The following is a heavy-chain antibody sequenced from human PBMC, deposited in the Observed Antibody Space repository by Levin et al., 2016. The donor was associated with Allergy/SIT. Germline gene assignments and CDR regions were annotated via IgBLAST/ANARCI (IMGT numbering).Heavy chain of an antibody. J-gene: IGHJ4*02. Sequence: GESLKISCATSGFLFDDFGMAWVRQAPGKGLEWVSGINWNGTTTGHADSMKGRVSVSRDNAKNSLYLQMNSLRVEDTAFYYCAKLDGRQTYYGSGNYEPFVDYWGQGTLVTVSS. CDR1: GFLFDDFG. CDR2: INWNGTTT. D-gene: IGHD3-10*01. CDR3: AKLDGRQTYYGSGNYEPFVDY. V-gene: IGHV3-20*04.